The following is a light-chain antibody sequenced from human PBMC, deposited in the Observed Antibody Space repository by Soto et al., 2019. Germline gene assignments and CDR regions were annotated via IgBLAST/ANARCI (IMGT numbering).Light chain of an antibody. J-gene: IGKJ1*01. CDR1: QTISSW. Sequence: DIQMTQSPSTLSGSVGDRVTITCRASQTISSWLAWYQQKPGKAPKLLIYKASTLTSGVPSRFSGSGSGTECTLTISSLQPDDVATYYGQHYNSYSEAFGQGTKVELK. CDR2: KAS. V-gene: IGKV1-5*03. CDR3: QHYNSYSEA.